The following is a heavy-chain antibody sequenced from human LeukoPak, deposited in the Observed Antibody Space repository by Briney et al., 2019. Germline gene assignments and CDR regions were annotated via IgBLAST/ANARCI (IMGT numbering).Heavy chain of an antibody. Sequence: ASVKVSCKASGYTFTSYDINWVRQATGQGLEWMGWMNPNSGNTGYAQKFQGRVTMTRNTSISTAHMELSSLRSEDTAVYYCARTYYYDSGSDNWFDPWGQGTLVTVSS. D-gene: IGHD3-10*01. CDR1: GYTFTSYD. J-gene: IGHJ5*02. CDR2: MNPNSGNT. CDR3: ARTYYYDSGSDNWFDP. V-gene: IGHV1-8*01.